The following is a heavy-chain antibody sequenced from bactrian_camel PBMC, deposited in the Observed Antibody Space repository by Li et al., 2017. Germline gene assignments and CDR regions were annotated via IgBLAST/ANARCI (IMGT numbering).Heavy chain of an antibody. CDR3: AAKSPGGGWYSPGSYNY. Sequence: VQLVESGGGSVQAGGSLSLSCAASGTGDGSELKCRAWVRQAPGKGLEWVSVINSGGETTYYADSVKGRFTISRDNAKNTVYLQMNSLMPEDSAMYYCAAKSPGGGWYSPGSYNYWGQGTQVTVS. V-gene: IGHV3S40*01. CDR1: GTGDGSELKC. D-gene: IGHD6*01. CDR2: INSGGETT. J-gene: IGHJ4*01.